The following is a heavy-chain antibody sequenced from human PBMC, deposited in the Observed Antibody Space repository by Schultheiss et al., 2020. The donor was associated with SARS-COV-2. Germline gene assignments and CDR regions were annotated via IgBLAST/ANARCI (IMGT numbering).Heavy chain of an antibody. D-gene: IGHD3-22*01. J-gene: IGHJ5*02. CDR1: GGSISSYY. CDR3: ARQDSSAEGGWFDP. CDR2: VYYTGST. Sequence: SETLSLTCTVSGGSISSYYWSWVRQPPGKGLEWIGCVYYTGSTSYNPALRSRVTISLDTSKNQFSLKLSSVTAADTAVYYCARQDSSAEGGWFDPWGQGTLVTVSS. V-gene: IGHV4-59*08.